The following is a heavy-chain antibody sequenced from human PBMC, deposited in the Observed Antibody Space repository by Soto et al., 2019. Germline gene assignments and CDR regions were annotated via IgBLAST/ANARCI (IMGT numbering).Heavy chain of an antibody. CDR2: IYYSGTT. D-gene: IGHD7-27*01. V-gene: IGHV4-59*01. Sequence: QVQLQESGPGLVKPSETLSLTCTVSGGSISSYYWSWIRQPPGKGLEWIGYIYYSGTTNYNPSLRSRVTIAVDTSKNRFSRKLSSVTAADTAVYYCARGLQSNDAFDIWGQGTMVTVSS. CDR1: GGSISSYY. CDR3: ARGLQSNDAFDI. J-gene: IGHJ3*02.